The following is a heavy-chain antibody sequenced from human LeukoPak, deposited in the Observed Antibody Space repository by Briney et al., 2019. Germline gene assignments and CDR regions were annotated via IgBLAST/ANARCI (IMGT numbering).Heavy chain of an antibody. V-gene: IGHV1-18*01. J-gene: IGHJ6*02. Sequence: ASVKVSCKASDYTFTSYGISWVRQAPGQGLEWMGWIRAYNGNTNYAQKLESRVTMTTDTSTCSAYMGVRSLKSEHTVVYYCAREELRYFYWLLEIYYYYYGIDVWGQGTTVTVSS. CDR1: DYTFTSYG. CDR2: IRAYNGNT. CDR3: AREELRYFYWLLEIYYYYYGIDV. D-gene: IGHD3-9*01.